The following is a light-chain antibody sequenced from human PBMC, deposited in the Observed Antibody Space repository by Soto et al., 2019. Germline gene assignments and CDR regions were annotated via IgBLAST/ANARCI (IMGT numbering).Light chain of an antibody. Sequence: DIQMTQSPSSLSASLGDRVTITCQASQAISKYLRWYHQRPGKAPILVIYDASNLEAGAPSRFSGGGSGTSFTLTISSLQPEDIGTYFCQQYNNLPYTFGQGTKLDIK. J-gene: IGKJ2*01. V-gene: IGKV1-33*01. CDR1: QAISKY. CDR3: QQYNNLPYT. CDR2: DAS.